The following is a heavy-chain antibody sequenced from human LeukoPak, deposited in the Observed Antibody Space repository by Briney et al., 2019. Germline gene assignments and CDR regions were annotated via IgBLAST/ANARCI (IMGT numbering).Heavy chain of an antibody. CDR1: GFTFSSYA. Sequence: GGSLRLSCAASGFTFSSYAMGWVRQAPGKGLEWVSAISGSGGSTYYADSVKGRFTISRDNSKNTLYLQMNSLRAEDTAVYYCAKVTWSGSSEGAFDYWGQGTLVTVSS. D-gene: IGHD1-26*01. CDR3: AKVTWSGSSEGAFDY. V-gene: IGHV3-23*01. J-gene: IGHJ4*02. CDR2: ISGSGGST.